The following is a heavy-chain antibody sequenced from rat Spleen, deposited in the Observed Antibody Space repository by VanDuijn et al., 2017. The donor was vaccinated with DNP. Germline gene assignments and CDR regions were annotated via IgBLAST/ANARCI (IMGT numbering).Heavy chain of an antibody. CDR2: ITTSGDST. CDR1: GFTFNNYW. Sequence: QLVESGGDLVQPGRSLKVSCVVSGFTFNNYWMTWIRQVPGKGLEWVASITTSGDSTYSPDSVKGRFTISRDNAKNTLYLQMTSLRSEDTATYYCARGGRSYFDYWGQGVMVTVSS. J-gene: IGHJ2*01. D-gene: IGHD1-11*01. CDR3: ARGGRSYFDY. V-gene: IGHV5-31*01.